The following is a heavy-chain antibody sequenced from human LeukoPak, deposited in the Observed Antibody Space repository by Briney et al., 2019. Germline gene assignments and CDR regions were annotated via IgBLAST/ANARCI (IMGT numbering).Heavy chain of an antibody. V-gene: IGHV3-21*01. CDR2: ISSRSSYI. CDR1: GFTFSTYT. CDR3: ARVDYDVLTGYQNYFQY. Sequence: GGSLRLSCAASGFTFSTYTMNWVRQAPGKGLEWVSSISSRSSYIYYADSVKGRFTISRDNDKNSMYLQMNSLRAEDTAVYYCARVDYDVLTGYQNYFQYWGQGTLVTVSS. J-gene: IGHJ4*02. D-gene: IGHD3-9*01.